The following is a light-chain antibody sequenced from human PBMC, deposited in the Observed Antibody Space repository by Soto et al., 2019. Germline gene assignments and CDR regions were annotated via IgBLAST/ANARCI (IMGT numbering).Light chain of an antibody. V-gene: IGLV1-40*01. CDR2: DDT. CDR1: SYNIGAGYD. CDR3: QSSASSLSGSVV. J-gene: IGLJ2*01. Sequence: QSVLTQPPSVSGAPGQRVTISCAGSSYNIGAGYDVNWYQQLPGTAPKLLIYDDTNRPSGVPDRFSGSKSATSASLAITGLQAEDEANYDCQSSASSLSGSVVFGGGTKLTVL.